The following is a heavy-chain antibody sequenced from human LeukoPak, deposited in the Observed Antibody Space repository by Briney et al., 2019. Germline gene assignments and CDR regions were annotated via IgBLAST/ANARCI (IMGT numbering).Heavy chain of an antibody. CDR3: ARHSGTIFGVTDAFDI. V-gene: IGHV3-11*01. CDR1: GFTFSDYY. CDR2: ISSSGSTI. J-gene: IGHJ3*02. Sequence: GGSLRLSCAASGFTFSDYYMSWIRQAPGKGLEWVSHISSSGSTIYYADSVKGRFTISRDNAKNSLYLQMNSLRAEDTAVYYCARHSGTIFGVTDAFDIWGQGTMVTVSS. D-gene: IGHD3-3*01.